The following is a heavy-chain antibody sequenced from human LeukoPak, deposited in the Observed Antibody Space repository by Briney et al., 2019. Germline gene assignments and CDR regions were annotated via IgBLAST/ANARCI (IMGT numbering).Heavy chain of an antibody. CDR2: ISSYGGST. CDR3: VKDLFGAGSGVLWY. V-gene: IGHV3-64D*06. D-gene: IGHD3-10*01. J-gene: IGHJ4*02. Sequence: PGGSLRLSCSASGVTFSSDAMHWVRQAPGKGLEYVSGISSYGGSTYYAVSVKGRFTISRDNSKNTVYLQMSSLRAEDTAVYYCVKDLFGAGSGVLWYWGQGTLVTVAS. CDR1: GVTFSSDA.